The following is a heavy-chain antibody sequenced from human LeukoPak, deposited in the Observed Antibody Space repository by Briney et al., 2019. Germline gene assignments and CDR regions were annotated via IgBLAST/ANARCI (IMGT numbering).Heavy chain of an antibody. J-gene: IGHJ5*02. Sequence: SEILSLTCTVSGGSISSYYWSWIRQPAGKGLELIGRVYTSGSTNYNPSLKSRVTISLDTSKNQFSLKLSSLTAADTAVYYCARDYYDSSDYYGKWTWFDPWGQGTLVTVSA. CDR1: GGSISSYY. D-gene: IGHD3-22*01. CDR2: VYTSGST. V-gene: IGHV4-4*07. CDR3: ARDYYDSSDYYGKWTWFDP.